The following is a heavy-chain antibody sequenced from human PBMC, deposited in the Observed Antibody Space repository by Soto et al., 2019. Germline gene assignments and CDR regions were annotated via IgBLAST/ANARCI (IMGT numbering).Heavy chain of an antibody. J-gene: IGHJ4*02. D-gene: IGHD1-1*01. CDR3: TRGILTGLDYFDY. Sequence: ESGGGLVQPGGSLRLSCAASGFTFSSHWMTWVRQTPGKGLEWVANINLDGSETYYVDSVTGRFTISRDNAKDSLHLQMSSLRVEDTAVYFCTRGILTGLDYFDYWGQGTQVIVSS. CDR2: INLDGSET. V-gene: IGHV3-7*04. CDR1: GFTFSSHW.